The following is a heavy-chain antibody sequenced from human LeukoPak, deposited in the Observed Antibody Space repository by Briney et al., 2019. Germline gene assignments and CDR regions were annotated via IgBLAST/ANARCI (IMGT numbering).Heavy chain of an antibody. CDR3: ASLGLTWYFDL. V-gene: IGHV3-21*01. CDR2: ISSSSSYI. CDR1: GFTFSSYS. Sequence: AGGSLRLSCAASGFTFSSYSMNWVRQAPGKGLEWVSSISSSSSYIYYADSVKGRFTISRDNAKNSLYLQMNSLRAEDTAVCYCASLGLTWYFDLWGRGTLVTVSS. D-gene: IGHD7-27*01. J-gene: IGHJ2*01.